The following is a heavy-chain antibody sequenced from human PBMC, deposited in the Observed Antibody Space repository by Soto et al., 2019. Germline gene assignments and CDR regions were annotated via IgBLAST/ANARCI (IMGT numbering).Heavy chain of an antibody. CDR3: AKEMTSGYYLFDY. D-gene: IGHD3-22*01. V-gene: IGHV3-23*01. J-gene: IGHJ4*02. CDR2: ISGTGGST. Sequence: EVQLLQSGGGLVQPGGSLRLSCAASGFTFSSYAMSWVRQAPGKGLEWVSTISGTGGSTYYSDSVKGRFTISRDNSKNTVYLQMNSLRAEDAAVYYCAKEMTSGYYLFDYWGQGTLVTVSS. CDR1: GFTFSSYA.